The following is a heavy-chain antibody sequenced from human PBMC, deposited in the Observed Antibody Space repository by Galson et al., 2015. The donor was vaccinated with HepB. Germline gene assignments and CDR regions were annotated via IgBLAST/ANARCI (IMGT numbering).Heavy chain of an antibody. J-gene: IGHJ6*02. V-gene: IGHV3-7*01. Sequence: SLRLSCAASGFTFSSYWMSWVRQAPGKGLEWVANIKQDGSEKYYVDSVKGRFTISRDNAKNSLYLQMNSLRAEDTAVYYCARPGIAAAGYYYYYGMDVWGQGTTVTVSS. CDR2: IKQDGSEK. CDR1: GFTFSSYW. CDR3: ARPGIAAAGYYYYYGMDV. D-gene: IGHD6-13*01.